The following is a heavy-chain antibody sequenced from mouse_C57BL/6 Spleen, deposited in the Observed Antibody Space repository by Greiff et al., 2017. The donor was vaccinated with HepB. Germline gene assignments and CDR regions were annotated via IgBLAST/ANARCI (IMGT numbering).Heavy chain of an antibody. CDR2: IYPGDGDT. J-gene: IGHJ2*01. V-gene: IGHV1-80*01. CDR3: ARVAGRGYFDY. CDR1: GYAFSSYW. Sequence: QVRLQQSGAELVKPGASVKISCKASGYAFSSYWMNWVKQRPGKGLEWIGQIYPGDGDTNYNGKFKGKATLTADKSSSTAYMQLSSLTSEDSAVYFCARVAGRGYFDYWGQGTTLTVSS. D-gene: IGHD4-1*01.